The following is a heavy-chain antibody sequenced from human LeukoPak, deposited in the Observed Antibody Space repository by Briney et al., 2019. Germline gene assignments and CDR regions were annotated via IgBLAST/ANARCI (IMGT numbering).Heavy chain of an antibody. CDR1: GGSISTFY. CDR2: VYYSGST. J-gene: IGHJ1*01. CDR3: AREDPRGYFQH. Sequence: SETLSLTCSVSGGSISTFYWTWIRQPPGKGLEWIGYVYYSGSTNYNPSLRSRLTISVDTSKNQFSLILSSVTAADTAVYYCAREDPRGYFQHWGQGTLVTVSS. V-gene: IGHV4-59*12.